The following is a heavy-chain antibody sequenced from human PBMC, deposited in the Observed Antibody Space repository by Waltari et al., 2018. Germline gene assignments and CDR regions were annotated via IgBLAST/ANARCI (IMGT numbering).Heavy chain of an antibody. V-gene: IGHV4-39*01. Sequence: QLQLQESGPGLVKPSETLSLTCTVSGGSISSSRYYWGWIRQPPGKGLEWIGSIYYSGSTYYNPSLKSRVTISVDTSKNQFSLKLSSVTAADTAVYYCARQGGTVTIYYFDYWGQGTLVTVSS. CDR1: GGSISSSRYY. CDR3: ARQGGTVTIYYFDY. J-gene: IGHJ4*02. CDR2: IYYSGST. D-gene: IGHD4-17*01.